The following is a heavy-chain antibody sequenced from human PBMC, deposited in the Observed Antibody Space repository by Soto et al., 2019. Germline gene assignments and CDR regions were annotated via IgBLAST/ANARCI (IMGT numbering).Heavy chain of an antibody. V-gene: IGHV4-4*02. CDR1: GGSISSYNW. D-gene: IGHD6-13*01. CDR3: ATTGHSSRWHVY. J-gene: IGHJ4*02. Sequence: QVHLQESGPGLVKPSGTLSLTCAVSGGSISSYNWWSWVRQPPGKGLEWIGGIYHNGSTNYNPSLKSRVTISVDKSKNHFSLKLTSVTAADTAVYYCATTGHSSRWHVYWGQGTLVTVSS. CDR2: IYHNGST.